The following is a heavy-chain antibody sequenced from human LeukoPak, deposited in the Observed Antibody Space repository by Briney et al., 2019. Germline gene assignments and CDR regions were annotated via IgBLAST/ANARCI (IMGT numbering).Heavy chain of an antibody. Sequence: ASVKVSCKASGGTFSSYAISWVRQAPGQGLEWMGGIIPIFGTANYAQKFQGRVTITADESTSTAYMELSSLRSEDTAVYYCARAEAYYYDSSGYSAFDIWGQGTMVTVSS. CDR1: GGTFSSYA. CDR2: IIPIFGTA. V-gene: IGHV1-69*13. CDR3: ARAEAYYYDSSGYSAFDI. J-gene: IGHJ3*02. D-gene: IGHD3-22*01.